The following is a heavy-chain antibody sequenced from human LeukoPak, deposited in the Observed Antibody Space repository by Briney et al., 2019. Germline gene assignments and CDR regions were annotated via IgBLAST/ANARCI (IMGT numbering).Heavy chain of an antibody. CDR1: GFTFSSYA. V-gene: IGHV3-23*01. J-gene: IGHJ4*02. CDR3: ARVIRAAPGKGYFDY. Sequence: PGGSLRLSCAASGFTFSSYAMSWIRQAPGKGLEWASSISGSGGSTYHADSVKGRFTISRDSSKNTLYLQMNSLRAEDTAIYYCARVIRAAPGKGYFDYWGQGTLVTVSS. CDR2: ISGSGGST. D-gene: IGHD6-13*01.